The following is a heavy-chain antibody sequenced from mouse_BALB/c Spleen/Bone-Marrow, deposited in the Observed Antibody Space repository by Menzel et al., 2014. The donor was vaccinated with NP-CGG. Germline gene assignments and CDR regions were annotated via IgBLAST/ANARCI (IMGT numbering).Heavy chain of an antibody. CDR2: ISYSGST. D-gene: IGHD2-2*01. CDR1: GDSITSGY. CDR3: ARFGYDYALDY. J-gene: IGHJ4*01. V-gene: IGHV3-8*02. Sequence: EVKVVESGPSLVKPSQTLSLACSVTGDSITSGYWNWIRKFPGNKLEYMGYISYSGSTYYNPSLKSRISITRDTSKNQYYLQLKSVTTEDTATYYCARFGYDYALDYWGQGTSVTVSS.